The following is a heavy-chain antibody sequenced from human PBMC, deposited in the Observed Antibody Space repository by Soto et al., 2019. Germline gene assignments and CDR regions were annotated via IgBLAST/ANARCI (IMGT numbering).Heavy chain of an antibody. CDR2: ISAYNGNT. D-gene: IGHD2-2*01. CDR3: ARDAGDIVVVPAATGTDAFDI. CDR1: GYTFTSYG. J-gene: IGHJ3*02. Sequence: GASVKVSCKSSGYTFTSYGISWVRQAPGQGLEWMGWISAYNGNTNYAQKLRGRVTMTTDTSTSTAYMELRSLRSDDTAVYYCARDAGDIVVVPAATGTDAFDIWGQGTMVTVSS. V-gene: IGHV1-18*01.